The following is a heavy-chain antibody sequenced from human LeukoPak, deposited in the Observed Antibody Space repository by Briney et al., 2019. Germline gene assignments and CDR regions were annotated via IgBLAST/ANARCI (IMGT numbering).Heavy chain of an antibody. V-gene: IGHV3-72*01. D-gene: IGHD2-21*02. CDR1: GFTLSSYA. J-gene: IGHJ3*02. CDR3: ARAEALLLGAFDI. Sequence: GGSLRLSCAASGFTLSSYAMSWVRQAPGKGLEWVGRIRNKVNSDTTEYAASVKGRFTISRDDSKNSLYLQMNSLRAEDTAVYYCARAEALLLGAFDIWGQGTMVTVSS. CDR2: IRNKVNSDTT.